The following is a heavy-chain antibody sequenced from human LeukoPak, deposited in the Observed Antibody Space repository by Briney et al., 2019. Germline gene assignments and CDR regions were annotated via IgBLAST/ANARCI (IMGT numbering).Heavy chain of an antibody. CDR3: ARAPRYCSGGSCYSGRAQKKYYYYYYMDV. J-gene: IGHJ6*03. CDR2: VNPNSGNT. Sequence: GASVKVSCKASGYTFTSYDINWVRQATGQGLEWMGWVNPNSGNTGYAQKFQGRVTITRYTSISTAYMELSSLRSEDTAVYYCARAPRYCSGGSCYSGRAQKKYYYYYYMDVWGKGTTVTVSS. D-gene: IGHD2-15*01. CDR1: GYTFTSYD. V-gene: IGHV1-8*03.